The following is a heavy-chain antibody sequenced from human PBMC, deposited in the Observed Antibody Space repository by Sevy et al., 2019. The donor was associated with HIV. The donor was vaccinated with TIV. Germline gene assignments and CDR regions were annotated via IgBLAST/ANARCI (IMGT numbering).Heavy chain of an antibody. D-gene: IGHD4-17*01. CDR1: GGTFSNYA. J-gene: IGHJ4*02. V-gene: IGHV1-69*13. Sequence: ASVKVSCKASGGTFSNYALSWVRQAPGQGLEWMGGIIPIFGTTNFEQTFQGRVTLTADASRSTAYMELSSLNSADTAVYYWARTPRLVIPGTTDVYFDNWGQGTLVTVSS. CDR3: ARTPRLVIPGTTDVYFDN. CDR2: IIPIFGTT.